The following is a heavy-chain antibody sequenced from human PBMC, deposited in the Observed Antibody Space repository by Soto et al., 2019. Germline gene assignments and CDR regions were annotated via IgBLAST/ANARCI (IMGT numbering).Heavy chain of an antibody. V-gene: IGHV3-23*01. J-gene: IGHJ4*02. D-gene: IGHD3-16*01. Sequence: EVQLLESGGGLVQPGGSLRLSCAASGFTFSSYAMSWVRQAPGKGLECVSAIGGSGGSRYYADSVKGRFTISRDNSKNTLYLQMNSLRAEDTAVYYCAKEKSVVKITFGGPIPVWGKVTLVTVSS. CDR1: GFTFSSYA. CDR3: AKEKSVVKITFGGPIPV. CDR2: IGGSGGSR.